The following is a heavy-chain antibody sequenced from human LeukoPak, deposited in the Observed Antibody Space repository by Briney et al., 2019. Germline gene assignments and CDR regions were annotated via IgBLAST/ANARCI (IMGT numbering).Heavy chain of an antibody. V-gene: IGHV3-66*01. J-gene: IGHJ4*02. CDR3: ARGDHGDSQVDY. Sequence: GGSLRLSCAASGFTVSSNYMSWVRQAPGKGLEWVSVIYSGGSTYYADSVRGRFTISRDNSKNTLYLQMNSLRAEDTAVYYCARGDHGDSQVDYWGQGTLVTVPS. CDR2: IYSGGST. D-gene: IGHD4-17*01. CDR1: GFTVSSNY.